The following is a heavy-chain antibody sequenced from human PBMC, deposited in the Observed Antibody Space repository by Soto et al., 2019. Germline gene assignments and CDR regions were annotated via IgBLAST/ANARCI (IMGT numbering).Heavy chain of an antibody. D-gene: IGHD3-9*01. Sequence: PSETLSLTCAVYGGSFSCYYWSWIRQPPGKGLEWIGKINHSGSPNYNPSLKSRVTISVDTSKNQFSLKLNSVTAADTAVYYCARVDILTVYGCMDVWGQGTTVTVSS. CDR1: GGSFSCYY. V-gene: IGHV4-34*01. CDR2: INHSGSP. CDR3: ARVDILTVYGCMDV. J-gene: IGHJ6*02.